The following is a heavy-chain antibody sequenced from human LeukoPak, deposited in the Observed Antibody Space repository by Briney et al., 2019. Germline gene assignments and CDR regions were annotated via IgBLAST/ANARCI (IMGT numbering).Heavy chain of an antibody. CDR2: IFYDGSNK. V-gene: IGHV3-33*01. D-gene: IGHD2/OR15-2a*01. J-gene: IGHJ4*02. CDR3: ARDQALYFSYGDY. Sequence: GGSLRLSCAASGFTFSNYGMHWIRQAPGKGLEWLAAIFYDGSNKYYADTVKGRFTISRDNSKNTLYLQVNSLTAEDTAVYYCARDQALYFSYGDYWGQGTLVTVSS. CDR1: GFTFSNYG.